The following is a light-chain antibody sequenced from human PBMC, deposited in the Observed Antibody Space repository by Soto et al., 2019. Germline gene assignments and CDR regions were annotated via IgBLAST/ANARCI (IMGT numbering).Light chain of an antibody. CDR3: QQYNSYLYT. Sequence: DIQMTQSPFTLSASVGDRVTITCRASQSISSWLAWYQQKAGKAPKLLIYKASSLESGVPSRFSGSGSGTEFTLTISSLQPDDFATYYCQQYNSYLYTFGQGTKVDIK. CDR2: KAS. CDR1: QSISSW. J-gene: IGKJ2*01. V-gene: IGKV1-5*03.